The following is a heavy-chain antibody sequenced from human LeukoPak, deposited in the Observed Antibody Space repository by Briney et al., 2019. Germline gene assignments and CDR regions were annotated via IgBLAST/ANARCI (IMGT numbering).Heavy chain of an antibody. D-gene: IGHD2-15*01. CDR2: ISSSSSTI. J-gene: IGHJ3*02. CDR3: ARDHVGILSDAFDI. Sequence: GGSLRLSCAASGFTFSSYSMNWVRQAPGKGLEWVSYISSSSSTIYYADSVKGRFTISRDNAKNSLYLQMNSLRAEDTAVYYCARDHVGILSDAFDIWGQGTMVTVSS. CDR1: GFTFSSYS. V-gene: IGHV3-48*01.